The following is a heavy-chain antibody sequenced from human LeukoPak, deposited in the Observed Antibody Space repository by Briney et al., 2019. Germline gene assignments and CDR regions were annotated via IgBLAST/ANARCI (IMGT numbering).Heavy chain of an antibody. J-gene: IGHJ4*02. CDR1: GYTVTIYY. Sequence: ASVKVSCKASGYTVTIYYMHWVRHAPGHGLEWMGSINPNSGGTNYAPKFQGRVTMTRDTSIRTAYMELSRLRSDDPAVYYCARSWIVGASPEFDYWGQGTVVTVSS. CDR3: ARSWIVGASPEFDY. CDR2: INPNSGGT. D-gene: IGHD1-26*01. V-gene: IGHV1-2*02.